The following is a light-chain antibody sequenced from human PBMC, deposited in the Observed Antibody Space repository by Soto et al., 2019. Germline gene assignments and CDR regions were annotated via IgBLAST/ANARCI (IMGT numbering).Light chain of an antibody. Sequence: QSALTQPASVSGSPGQSITISCTGTISDVSGYNFVSWYQQYPGKAPKLMIYDVSNRPSGVSNRFSGSKSGNTASLTISGLQAEDEADYYCSLYTSSNTYVFGAGTKVTVL. V-gene: IGLV2-14*03. CDR3: SLYTSSNTYV. CDR2: DVS. CDR1: ISDVSGYNF. J-gene: IGLJ1*01.